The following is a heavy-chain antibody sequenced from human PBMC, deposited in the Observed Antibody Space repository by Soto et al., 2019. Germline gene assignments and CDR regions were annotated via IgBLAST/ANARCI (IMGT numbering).Heavy chain of an antibody. Sequence: EVQLLESGGGLVQPGGSLRLSCAASGFTFSSYAMSWVRQAPGKGLEWVSAISGSGGSTYYADSVKGRFTISRDNSKNTLYLQMNSLRAEDTAVYYCANSRRRGPSHAGYYYYGMDVWGQGTTVTVSS. CDR2: ISGSGGST. V-gene: IGHV3-23*01. J-gene: IGHJ6*02. CDR1: GFTFSSYA. CDR3: ANSRRRGPSHAGYYYYGMDV.